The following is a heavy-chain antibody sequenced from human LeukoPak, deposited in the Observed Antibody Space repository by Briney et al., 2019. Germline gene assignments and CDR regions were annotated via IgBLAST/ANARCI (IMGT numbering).Heavy chain of an antibody. D-gene: IGHD1-26*01. CDR3: ARGDSGSYQLDY. Sequence: SETLSLTCTVSGGSISSYYWSWLRQPPGKGLEWIAYIYYSGSTNYNPSLKSRVTISVDTSKNQFSLKLSSVTAADTAVYYCARGDSGSYQLDYWGQGTLVTVSS. J-gene: IGHJ4*02. V-gene: IGHV4-59*08. CDR1: GGSISSYY. CDR2: IYYSGST.